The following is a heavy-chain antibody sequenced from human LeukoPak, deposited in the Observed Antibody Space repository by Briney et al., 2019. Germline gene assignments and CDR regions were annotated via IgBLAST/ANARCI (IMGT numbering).Heavy chain of an antibody. D-gene: IGHD3-10*01. J-gene: IGHJ6*02. CDR1: GFTFSSYW. CDR2: INSDGSST. CDR3: ARIVRGPYYYDMDV. V-gene: IGHV3-74*01. Sequence: PGGSLRLSCAASGFTFSSYWMHWVRQAPGKGLVWVSRINSDGSSTSYADSVKGRFTISRDNAKNTLYLQMNSLRAEDTAVYYCARIVRGPYYYDMDVWGQGTTVTVSS.